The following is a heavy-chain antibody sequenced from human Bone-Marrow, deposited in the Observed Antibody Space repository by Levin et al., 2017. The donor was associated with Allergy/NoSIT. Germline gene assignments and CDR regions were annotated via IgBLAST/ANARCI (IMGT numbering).Heavy chain of an antibody. J-gene: IGHJ6*02. CDR1: GYTFTSYD. Sequence: ASVKVSCKASGYTFTSYDINWVRQATGQGLEWMGWMNPNSGNTGYAQKFQGRVTMTRNTSISTAYMELSSLRSEDTAVYYCARDSGAMVDYYYYGMDVWGQGTTVTVSS. CDR3: ARDSGAMVDYYYYGMDV. V-gene: IGHV1-8*01. CDR2: MNPNSGNT. D-gene: IGHD5-18*01.